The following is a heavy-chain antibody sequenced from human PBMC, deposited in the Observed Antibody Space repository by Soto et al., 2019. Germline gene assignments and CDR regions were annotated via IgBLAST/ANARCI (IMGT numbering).Heavy chain of an antibody. CDR2: ITGSGDTT. CDR3: AKDITEMVGATDY. D-gene: IGHD1-26*01. Sequence: EVQLLESGGGLVQPGGSLRLSCAASGFTFRSHAMSWVRQAPGKGLEWVSCITGSGDTTHYADSVKGRFTISRDNSRNTLYRHMNSLRVEDTAVYYSAKDITEMVGATDYWGQGTLVTVSS. CDR1: GFTFRSHA. J-gene: IGHJ4*02. V-gene: IGHV3-23*01.